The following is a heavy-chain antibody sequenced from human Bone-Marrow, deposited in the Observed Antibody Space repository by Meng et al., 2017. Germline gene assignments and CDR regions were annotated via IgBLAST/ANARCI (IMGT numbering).Heavy chain of an antibody. Sequence: HGLLRDSGPGLWKPSQPLSLPLTVLVGSISIGGYYWSWIRQHPGKGLEWIGYIDYSGSTYYNPSLKSRVTISVDTSKNQFSLKLSSVTAADTAVYYCARANVNYGVVDPWGQGTLVTVSS. CDR3: ARANVNYGVVDP. CDR1: VGSISIGGYY. D-gene: IGHD3-10*01. V-gene: IGHV4-31*03. CDR2: IDYSGST. J-gene: IGHJ5*02.